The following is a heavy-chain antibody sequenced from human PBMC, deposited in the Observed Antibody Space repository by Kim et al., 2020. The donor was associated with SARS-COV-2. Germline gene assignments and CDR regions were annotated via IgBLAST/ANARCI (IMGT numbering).Heavy chain of an antibody. Sequence: ASVKVSCKASGYTFTSYYMHWVRQAPGQGLEWMGIINPSVGSTSYAQKFQGRVTMTRDTSTSTVYMELSSLRSEDTAVYYCARAHSSGWALYYWGQGTLVTVSS. J-gene: IGHJ4*02. CDR2: INPSVGST. V-gene: IGHV1-46*01. CDR1: GYTFTSYY. D-gene: IGHD6-19*01. CDR3: ARAHSSGWALYY.